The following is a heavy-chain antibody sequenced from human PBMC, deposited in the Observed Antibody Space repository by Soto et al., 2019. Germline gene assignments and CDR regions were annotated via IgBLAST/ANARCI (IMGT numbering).Heavy chain of an antibody. CDR2: INHSGST. CDR1: GGSFNDYY. D-gene: IGHD3-9*01. J-gene: IGHJ4*02. Sequence: SETLSLACAVFGGSFNDYYWSWIRQPPGKGLEWIGEINHSGSTNYNPSLKSRVTMSVDTSKNEFSLNVDSVTAADTAVYYCARSVILTGGSYKGLIRLHYFDTWGPGTLVTVSS. CDR3: ARSVILTGGSYKGLIRLHYFDT. V-gene: IGHV4-34*01.